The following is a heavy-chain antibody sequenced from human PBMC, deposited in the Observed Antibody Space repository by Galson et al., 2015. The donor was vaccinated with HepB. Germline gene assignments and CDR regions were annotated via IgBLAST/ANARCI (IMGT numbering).Heavy chain of an antibody. J-gene: IGHJ4*02. Sequence: SLRLSCAASGFTLKNYWMAWVRQAPGKGLEWVANIKQDGSEKYYVDSVKGRFTISRDDAKNSLFLQMDSLRVEDRAVYYCARGAHKYQYGSGSFDYWGQGILVTVSS. D-gene: IGHD3-10*01. CDR2: IKQDGSEK. CDR1: GFTLKNYW. CDR3: ARGAHKYQYGSGSFDY. V-gene: IGHV3-7*01.